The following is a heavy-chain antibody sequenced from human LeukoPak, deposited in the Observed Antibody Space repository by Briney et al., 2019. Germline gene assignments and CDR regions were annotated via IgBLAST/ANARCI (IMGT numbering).Heavy chain of an antibody. V-gene: IGHV4-39*07. CDR1: GGSISSSSYY. CDR2: IYYSGST. D-gene: IGHD6-13*01. J-gene: IGHJ4*02. Sequence: PSETLSLTCTVSGGSISSSSYYWGWIRQPPGKGLEWIGSIYYSGSTYYNPSLKSRVTISVDTSKNQFSLKLSSVTAADTAVYYCARDVVAAVGTWDYWGQGTLVTVSS. CDR3: ARDVVAAVGTWDY.